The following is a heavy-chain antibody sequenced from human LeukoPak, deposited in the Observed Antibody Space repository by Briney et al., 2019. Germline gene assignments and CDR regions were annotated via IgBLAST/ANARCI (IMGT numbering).Heavy chain of an antibody. Sequence: ASVKVSCKASGYTFNGYYMHWVRQAPGQGLEWMGRINPKSGGTNYARKFQGRVTMTRDTSISTAYMELSRLRSDDTAVYYCARGLEDYYYMDAWGEGTTVTVSS. CDR1: GYTFNGYY. CDR2: INPKSGGT. D-gene: IGHD5-24*01. V-gene: IGHV1-2*06. J-gene: IGHJ6*03. CDR3: ARGLEDYYYMDA.